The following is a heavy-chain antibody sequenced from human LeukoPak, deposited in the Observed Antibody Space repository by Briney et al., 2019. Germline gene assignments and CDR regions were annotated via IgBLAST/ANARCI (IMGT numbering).Heavy chain of an antibody. D-gene: IGHD3-16*02. J-gene: IGHJ5*02. V-gene: IGHV1-18*01. CDR2: ISAYNGNT. CDR3: ARDLEFGGVIDLYNWFDP. CDR1: GYTFTSYG. Sequence: GASVKVSCKASGYTFTSYGISWVRQAPGQGLEWMGWISAYNGNTNYAQRLQGRVTMTTDTSTSTAYMELRSLRSDDTAVYYCARDLEFGGVIDLYNWFDPWGQGTLVTVSS.